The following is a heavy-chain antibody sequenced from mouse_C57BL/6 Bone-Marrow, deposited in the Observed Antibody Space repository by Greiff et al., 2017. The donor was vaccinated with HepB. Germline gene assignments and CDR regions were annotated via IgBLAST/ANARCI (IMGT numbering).Heavy chain of an antibody. J-gene: IGHJ3*01. Sequence: DVMLVESGGDLVKPGGSLKLSCAASGFTFSSYGMSWVRQTPDKRLEWVATISSGGSYTYYPDSVKGRFTISRDNAKNTLYLQMSSLKSEDTAMYYCARPLYPAWFAYWGQGTLVTVSA. CDR3: ARPLYPAWFAY. CDR1: GFTFSSYG. CDR2: ISSGGSYT. V-gene: IGHV5-6*02. D-gene: IGHD2-1*01.